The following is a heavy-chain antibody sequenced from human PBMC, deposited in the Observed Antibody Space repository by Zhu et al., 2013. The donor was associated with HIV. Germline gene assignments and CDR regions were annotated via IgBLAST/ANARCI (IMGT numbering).Heavy chain of an antibody. J-gene: IGHJ4*02. D-gene: IGHD1-26*01. CDR2: MNPNSGGT. CDR1: GYTFTVYH. CDR3: ARWSGSYYDF. Sequence: QVQLVQPGAEVKEPGASVKVSCKASGYTFTVYHMNWVRQAPGQGLGWMGWMNPNSGGTKYAQKFQGRVTMTRDTSISTAYMELSRLRSDDTAVYYCARWSGSYYDFWGQGTLVTVSS. V-gene: IGHV1-2*02.